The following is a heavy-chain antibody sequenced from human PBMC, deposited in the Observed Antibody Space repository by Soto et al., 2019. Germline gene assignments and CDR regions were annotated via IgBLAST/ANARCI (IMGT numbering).Heavy chain of an antibody. V-gene: IGHV3-49*03. Sequence: GGSLRLSCTASGFTFGDYAMSWFRQAPGKGLEWVGFIRSKAYGGTTEYAASVKGRFTISRDDSKSIAYLQMNSLKTEDTAVYYCTRDPDVGYGGQDAFDIWGQGTMVTVSS. CDR2: IRSKAYGGTT. CDR1: GFTFGDYA. D-gene: IGHD4-17*01. J-gene: IGHJ3*02. CDR3: TRDPDVGYGGQDAFDI.